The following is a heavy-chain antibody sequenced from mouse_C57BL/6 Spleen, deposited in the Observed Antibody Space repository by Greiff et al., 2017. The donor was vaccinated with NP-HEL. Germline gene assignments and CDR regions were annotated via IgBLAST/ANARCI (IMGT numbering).Heavy chain of an antibody. V-gene: IGHV14-1*01. J-gene: IGHJ3*01. Sequence: EVQLQQSGAELVRPGASVKLSCTASGFNIKDYYLHWVKQRPEQGLEWIGRIDPEDGDTEYAPKFQGKATMTADTSSNTAYLQRSSLTSEDTAVYYCTTSDSSGTEFAYWGQGTLVTVSA. D-gene: IGHD3-2*02. CDR1: GFNIKDYY. CDR3: TTSDSSGTEFAY. CDR2: IDPEDGDT.